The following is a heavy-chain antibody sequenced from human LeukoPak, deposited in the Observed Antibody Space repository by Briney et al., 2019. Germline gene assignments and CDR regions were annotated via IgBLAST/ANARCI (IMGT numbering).Heavy chain of an antibody. CDR3: AKGSPACYNGMDV. D-gene: IGHD2-2*02. J-gene: IGHJ6*02. V-gene: IGHV3-23*01. Sequence: GASLRLSCAASGFTFSSYAMSWVRQAPGKGLEWVSAISGSGGSTYYADSVKGRFTISRDNSKNTVYLQMNSLRAEDTAVYYCAKGSPACYNGMDVWGQGTTVTVSS. CDR1: GFTFSSYA. CDR2: ISGSGGST.